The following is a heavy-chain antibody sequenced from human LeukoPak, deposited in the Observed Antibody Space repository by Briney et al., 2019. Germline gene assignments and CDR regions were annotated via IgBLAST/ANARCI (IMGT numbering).Heavy chain of an antibody. CDR3: SRESGAFSPFGY. Sequence: SETLSLTCGVSGGSISSTNWYSWVRQPPGQGLQWIGEISLSGLTNYNPSLKSRVTMSLDKSKNLLSLTLASVTAADTAVYYCSRESGAFSPFGYWGQGTLVTVTS. D-gene: IGHD1-26*01. J-gene: IGHJ4*02. V-gene: IGHV4-4*02. CDR2: ISLSGLT. CDR1: GGSISSTNW.